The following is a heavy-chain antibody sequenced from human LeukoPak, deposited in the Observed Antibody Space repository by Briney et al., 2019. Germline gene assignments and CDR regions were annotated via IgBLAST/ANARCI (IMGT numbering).Heavy chain of an antibody. D-gene: IGHD6-13*01. V-gene: IGHV7-4-1*02. J-gene: IGHJ4*02. CDR1: GCTFTSYA. Sequence: GASVTVSCKASGCTFTSYAMNWVRQAPGQGLEWMGWINTNTGNPTYAQGFTGRFVFSLDTSVSTAYLQISSLKAEDTAVYYCAREAAAAGYYFDYWGQGTLVTVSS. CDR3: AREAAAAGYYFDY. CDR2: INTNTGNP.